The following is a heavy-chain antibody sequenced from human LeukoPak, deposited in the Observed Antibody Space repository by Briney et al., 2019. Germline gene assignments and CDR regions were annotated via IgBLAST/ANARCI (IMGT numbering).Heavy chain of an antibody. CDR3: ARGASFSVVGATPRKGNDY. J-gene: IGHJ4*02. V-gene: IGHV1-2*02. CDR2: INPNSGGT. Sequence: ASVKVSRKASGYTFTGYYMHWVRQAPGQGLEWMGWINPNSGGTNYAQKFQGRVTMTRDTSISTAYMELSRLRSDDTAVYYCARGASFSVVGATPRKGNDYWGQGTLVTVSS. CDR1: GYTFTGYY. D-gene: IGHD1-26*01.